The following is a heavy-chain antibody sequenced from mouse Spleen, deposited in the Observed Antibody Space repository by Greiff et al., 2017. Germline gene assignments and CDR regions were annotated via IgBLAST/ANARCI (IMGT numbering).Heavy chain of an antibody. V-gene: IGHV1-53*01. D-gene: IGHD4-1*01. CDR3: ARRGVGRGGFDY. CDR2: INPSNGGT. CDR1: GYTFTSYW. J-gene: IGHJ2*01. Sequence: QVQLQQPGTELVKPGASVKLSCKASGYTFTSYWMHWVKQRPGQGLEWIGNINPSNGGTNYNEKFKGKATLTAEKSSSTAYMQLSSLTSEDSAVYFCARRGVGRGGFDYWGQGTTLTVSS.